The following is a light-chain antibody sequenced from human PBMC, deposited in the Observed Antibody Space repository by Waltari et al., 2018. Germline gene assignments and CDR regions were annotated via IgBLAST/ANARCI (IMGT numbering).Light chain of an antibody. CDR3: QQYDGSILT. Sequence: IVLTQSPDTLSLSPGQRATLSCRASQPINNNFLVWYQQKPGQAPRLLIHGASRRATDFPDRFSGSVSGTDFTLTISRLEPEDVAVYYCQQYDGSILTFGGGTKVEV. V-gene: IGKV3-20*01. CDR1: QPINNNF. CDR2: GAS. J-gene: IGKJ4*01.